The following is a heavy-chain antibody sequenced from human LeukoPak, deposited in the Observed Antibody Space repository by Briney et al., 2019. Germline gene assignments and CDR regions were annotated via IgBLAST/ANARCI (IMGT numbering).Heavy chain of an antibody. CDR1: GFTFSSYA. CDR2: ISGSGGST. J-gene: IGHJ4*02. Sequence: GGSLILSCAASGFTFSSYAMSWGRPAPGKGLEWVSAISGSGGSTYYADSVRGRFTISRDNSKNTLYLQVNSLRAEDTAVYYCAKDEGLRYFDWLLPFDYWGQGTLVTVSS. V-gene: IGHV3-23*01. CDR3: AKDEGLRYFDWLLPFDY. D-gene: IGHD3-9*01.